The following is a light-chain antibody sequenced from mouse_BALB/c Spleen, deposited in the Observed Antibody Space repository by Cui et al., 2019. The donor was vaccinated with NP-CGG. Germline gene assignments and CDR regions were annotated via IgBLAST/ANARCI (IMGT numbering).Light chain of an antibody. J-gene: IGLJ1*01. CDR1: TGAVTTSNY. Sequence: QAVVTQESALTTSPGKTVTLTCRSSTGAVTTSNYANWVQEKPDHLFTGLIGGTNNRPSGVPARFSGSLIGDKAALTITGARTEDEAIYFCALWYSNHWVFGGGTKLTVL. V-gene: IGLV1*01. CDR3: ALWYSNHWV. CDR2: GTN.